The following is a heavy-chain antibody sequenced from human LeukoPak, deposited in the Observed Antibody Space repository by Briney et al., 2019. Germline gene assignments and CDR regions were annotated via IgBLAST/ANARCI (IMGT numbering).Heavy chain of an antibody. Sequence: SETLSLTCTVSGGSISSYYWSWIRQPAGKGLEWIGRIYSSGSTNYNPSLKSRGTMSLDTSKNQLSLKLTSVTAADTAVYYCAREGYYDNSGYYSYHYYYMDVWGKGTTVTISS. CDR2: IYSSGST. V-gene: IGHV4-4*07. CDR3: AREGYYDNSGYYSYHYYYMDV. CDR1: GGSISSYY. D-gene: IGHD3-22*01. J-gene: IGHJ6*03.